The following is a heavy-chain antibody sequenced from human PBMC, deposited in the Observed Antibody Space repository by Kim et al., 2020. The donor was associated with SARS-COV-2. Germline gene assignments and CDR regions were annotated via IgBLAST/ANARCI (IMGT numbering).Heavy chain of an antibody. J-gene: IGHJ3*02. Sequence: GGSLRLSCAASGFTFDSYAMSWVRQAPGKGLEWVSYISGGGAKTYYAGSVKGRFTISRDNSKNTLFLQLNSLRAEDTALYYCAKCLSGWGNDAFDIWGLG. V-gene: IGHV3-23*01. CDR3: AKCLSGWGNDAFDI. CDR2: ISGGGAKT. CDR1: GFTFDSYA. D-gene: IGHD3-10*01.